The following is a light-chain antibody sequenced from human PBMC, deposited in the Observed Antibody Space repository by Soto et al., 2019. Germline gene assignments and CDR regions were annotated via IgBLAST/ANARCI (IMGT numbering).Light chain of an antibody. Sequence: EIVLTQSPCTLSLSPGERATLSCRASQSVSSSYLAWYQQKPGQAPRLLVYGASSRATGIPDRFSGSGSGTDFTLTISRLEPEEFAVDYWQQYGSSPLTFGGGTKVEIK. CDR3: QQYGSSPLT. CDR2: GAS. J-gene: IGKJ4*01. V-gene: IGKV3-20*01. CDR1: QSVSSSY.